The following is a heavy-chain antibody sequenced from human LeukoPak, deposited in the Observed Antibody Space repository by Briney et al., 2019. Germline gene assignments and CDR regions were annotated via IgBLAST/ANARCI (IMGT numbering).Heavy chain of an antibody. CDR1: GFTFSSCA. V-gene: IGHV3-23*01. D-gene: IGHD2/OR15-2a*01. CDR2: ISGGGGAT. Sequence: PGGSLRLSCAASGFTFSSCAMSWVRQAAGKGLEWVSSISGGGGATYYADSVKGRFTVSRDNSQNTLYLHMNSLRADDTAVYFCAKRACNSDTWKHFEYWGQGTLVTVST. J-gene: IGHJ4*02. CDR3: AKRACNSDTWKHFEY.